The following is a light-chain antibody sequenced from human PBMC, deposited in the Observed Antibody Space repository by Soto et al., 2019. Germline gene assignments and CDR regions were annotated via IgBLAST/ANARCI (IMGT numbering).Light chain of an antibody. CDR2: GAS. Sequence: EIVMTQSPATLSVSPGERDTLSCRASQSVSSNLAWYQQKPGQAPRLLIYGASTRATGIPARFSGIGSGTEFTLTISSLQSEDFAVYYCQQYNNWPLTFGGGTKVDIK. V-gene: IGKV3-15*01. CDR3: QQYNNWPLT. J-gene: IGKJ4*01. CDR1: QSVSSN.